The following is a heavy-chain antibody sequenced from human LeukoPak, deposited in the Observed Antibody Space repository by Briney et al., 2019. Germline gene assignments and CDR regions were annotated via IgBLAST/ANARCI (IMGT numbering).Heavy chain of an antibody. CDR3: GRVVDYISNYSCYDY. CDR2: IYGGGRT. J-gene: IGHJ4*02. D-gene: IGHD5-12*01. V-gene: IGHV3-53*01. Sequence: GGSLTLSCAASVFTLTSTYTPWVRQAPGKGLECVSGIYGGGRTYYADSVKGRFIIYRDNPKNTLYLQMNSLRAEDTAVYFSGRVVDYISNYSCYDYGGQGTLVTVSS. CDR1: VFTLTSTY.